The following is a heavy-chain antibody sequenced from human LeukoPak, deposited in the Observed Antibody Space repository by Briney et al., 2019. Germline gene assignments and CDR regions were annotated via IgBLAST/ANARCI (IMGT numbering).Heavy chain of an antibody. CDR2: IRRNGGRS. J-gene: IGHJ4*02. Sequence: GGSLRLSCSASGFTFSAYAMYWVRQAPGKGLEYVSGIRRNGGRSFYADSVKGRFTISRDNSKNTLDLQMSSLRVEDTAVYYCVKITSVTGGDCWGQGTRLTVSS. CDR1: GFTFSAYA. D-gene: IGHD1-1*01. V-gene: IGHV3-64D*09. CDR3: VKITSVTGGDC.